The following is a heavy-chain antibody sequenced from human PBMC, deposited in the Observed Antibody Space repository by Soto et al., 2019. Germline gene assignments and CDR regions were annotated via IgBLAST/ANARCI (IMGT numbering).Heavy chain of an antibody. CDR1: GYNFAVYW. Sequence: GESLKISCKGSGYNFAVYWIGWVRQMPGKGLEWMGMIYPGDSDTRCSPSFQGQVTISVDKSISTAYLQWSSLKASDSAMYYCARGWKVAGDAFDIWGQGTMVTVSS. CDR2: IYPGDSDT. J-gene: IGHJ3*02. CDR3: ARGWKVAGDAFDI. D-gene: IGHD1-1*01. V-gene: IGHV5-51*01.